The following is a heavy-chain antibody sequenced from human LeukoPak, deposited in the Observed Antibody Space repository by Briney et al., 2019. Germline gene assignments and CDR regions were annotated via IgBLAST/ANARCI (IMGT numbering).Heavy chain of an antibody. CDR3: ARGSSWLAY. J-gene: IGHJ4*02. Sequence: PGGSLRLSCAASGFTFNTYSMNWVRQAPGKGLEWVSFISRVISTVYYADSVKGRFTISRDNAKNSMYLQMNSLRVEDTAVYYCARGSSWLAYWGQGILVTVSS. CDR2: ISRVISTV. CDR1: GFTFNTYS. V-gene: IGHV3-48*01. D-gene: IGHD6-13*01.